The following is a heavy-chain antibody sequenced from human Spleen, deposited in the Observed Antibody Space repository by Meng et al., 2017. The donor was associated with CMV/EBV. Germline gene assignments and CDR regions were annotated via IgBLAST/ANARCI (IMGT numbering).Heavy chain of an antibody. Sequence: GESLKISCAASGFTFRSYEMNWVRQAPGKGLEWISYISSSGTSINYADSVQGRFTISRDNAKNTLYLQMNSLRAEDTAVYYCARDGDTAVVPAASDWDYWGQGTLVTVSS. CDR1: GFTFRSYE. CDR3: ARDGDTAVVPAASDWDY. V-gene: IGHV3-48*03. J-gene: IGHJ4*02. D-gene: IGHD2-2*01. CDR2: ISSSGTSI.